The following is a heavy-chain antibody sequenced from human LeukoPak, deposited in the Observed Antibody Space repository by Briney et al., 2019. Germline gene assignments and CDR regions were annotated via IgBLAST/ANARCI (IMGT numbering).Heavy chain of an antibody. V-gene: IGHV1-18*01. J-gene: IGHJ1*01. CDR1: GYTFTSYG. Sequence: GASVKVSCKASGYTFTSYGISWVRQAPGQGLEWMGWISTYNGNTNYAQKLQGRVTMTEDTSTDTAYMELSSLRSEDTAVYYCATGWLPRGRYFQHWGQGTLVTVSS. D-gene: IGHD5-24*01. CDR3: ATGWLPRGRYFQH. CDR2: ISTYNGNT.